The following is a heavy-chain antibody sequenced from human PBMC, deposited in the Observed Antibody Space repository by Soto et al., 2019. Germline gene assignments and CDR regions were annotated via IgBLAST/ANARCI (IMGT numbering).Heavy chain of an antibody. CDR2: ITSSSSTI. Sequence: QVELVESGGGLVKPGGSLRLSCAASGLSFSDYYMSWIRQAPGKGLEWIAYITSSSSTIYYSDSVKGRFTISRYDAKNSLYLQLYSLRAEDTAVYYCATVVRSPNFNDWGQRTLVTVSS. J-gene: IGHJ4*02. CDR3: ATVVRSPNFND. V-gene: IGHV3-11*01. CDR1: GLSFSDYY. D-gene: IGHD1-1*01.